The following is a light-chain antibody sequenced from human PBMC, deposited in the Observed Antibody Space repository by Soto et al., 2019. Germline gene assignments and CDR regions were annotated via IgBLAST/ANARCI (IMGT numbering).Light chain of an antibody. CDR1: SSDVGGYNY. CDR3: SSYTSSSTVL. Sequence: QSVLTQPASVSGSLGQSITISCTGTSSDVGGYNYVSWYQQHPGKDPKVVIFEVAKRPSGVSSRFSGSKSGNTASLTVSGLQAEDEGDYYCSSYTSSSTVLFGGGTKLTVL. J-gene: IGLJ2*01. V-gene: IGLV2-14*01. CDR2: EVA.